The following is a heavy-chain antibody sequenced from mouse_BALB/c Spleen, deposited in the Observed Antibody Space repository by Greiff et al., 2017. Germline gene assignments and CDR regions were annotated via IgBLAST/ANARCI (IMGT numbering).Heavy chain of an antibody. CDR2: IDPANGNT. J-gene: IGHJ3*01. V-gene: IGHV14-3*02. CDR1: GFNIKDTY. D-gene: IGHD1-1*01. Sequence: EVQLQQSGAELVKPGASVKLSCTASGFNIKDTYMHWVKQRPEQGLEWIGRIDPANGNTKYDPKFQGKATITADTSSNTAYLQLSSLTSEDTAVYYYASPLYGSSWFAYWGQGTLVTVSA. CDR3: ASPLYGSSWFAY.